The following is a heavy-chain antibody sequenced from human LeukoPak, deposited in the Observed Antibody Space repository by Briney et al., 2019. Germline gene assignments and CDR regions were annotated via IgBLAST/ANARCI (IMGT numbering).Heavy chain of an antibody. J-gene: IGHJ4*02. CDR3: ARAGHSSSSSLDY. CDR1: GGTFSSYA. CDR2: IIPIFGTA. D-gene: IGHD6-6*01. V-gene: IGHV1-69*05. Sequence: ASVKVSCKAYGGTFSSYAISWVRQAPGQGLEWMGGIIPIFGTANYAQKFQGRVTITTDESTSTAYMELSSLRSEDTAVYYCARAGHSSSSSLDYWGQGTLVTVSS.